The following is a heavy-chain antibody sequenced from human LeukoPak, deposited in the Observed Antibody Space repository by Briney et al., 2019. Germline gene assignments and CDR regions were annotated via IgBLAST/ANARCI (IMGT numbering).Heavy chain of an antibody. Sequence: GASVKVSCKASGYTFTSYYMHWVRQAPGQGLEWMGIINPSGGSTSYARKFQGRVTMTRDMSTSTVYMELSSLRSEDTAVYYCARGGADQDFWSGYYQNWFDPWGQGTLVTVSS. D-gene: IGHD3-3*01. CDR3: ARGGADQDFWSGYYQNWFDP. CDR1: GYTFTSYY. V-gene: IGHV1-46*01. J-gene: IGHJ5*02. CDR2: INPSGGST.